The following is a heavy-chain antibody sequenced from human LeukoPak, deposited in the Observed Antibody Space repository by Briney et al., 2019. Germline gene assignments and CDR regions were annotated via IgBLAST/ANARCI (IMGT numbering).Heavy chain of an antibody. CDR1: GGSISSGGYY. Sequence: PSQTLSLTCTVSGGSISSGGYYWSWIRQHPGKGLEWIGYIYYSGSTYYNPSLKSRVTISVDTSKNQFSLKLSSVTAADTAVYYCVRSTNYDFWSGYYTGMDAVGYFDYWGQGTLVTVSS. V-gene: IGHV4-31*03. J-gene: IGHJ4*02. D-gene: IGHD3-3*01. CDR3: VRSTNYDFWSGYYTGMDAVGYFDY. CDR2: IYYSGST.